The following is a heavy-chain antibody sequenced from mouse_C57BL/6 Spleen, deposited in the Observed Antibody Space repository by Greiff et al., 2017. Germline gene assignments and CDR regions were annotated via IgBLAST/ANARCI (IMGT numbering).Heavy chain of an antibody. V-gene: IGHV5-9*01. CDR1: GFTFSSYT. D-gene: IGHD2-4*01. Sequence: EVKRVESGGGLVKPGGSLKLSCAASGFTFSSYTMSWVRQTPEKRLEWVATISGGGGNTYYPDSVKGRFTISRDNAKNTLYLQMSSLRSEDTALYYCARHEDYDGPFAYWGQGTLVTVSA. CDR2: ISGGGGNT. J-gene: IGHJ3*01. CDR3: ARHEDYDGPFAY.